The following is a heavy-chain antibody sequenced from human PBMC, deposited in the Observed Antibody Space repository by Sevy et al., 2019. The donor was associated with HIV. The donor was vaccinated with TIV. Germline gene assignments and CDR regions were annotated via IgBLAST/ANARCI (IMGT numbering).Heavy chain of an antibody. V-gene: IGHV3-33*01. CDR3: ARDPSSLGSILNYGMDV. J-gene: IGHJ6*02. CDR2: IWYDGSNK. CDR1: GFTFSSYG. Sequence: GGSLRLSCAASGFTFSSYGMHWVHQAPGKGLEWVAVIWYDGSNKYYADSVKGRFTISRDNSKNTLYLQMNSLRAEDTAVYYCARDPSSLGSILNYGMDVWGQGTTVTVSS. D-gene: IGHD2-15*01.